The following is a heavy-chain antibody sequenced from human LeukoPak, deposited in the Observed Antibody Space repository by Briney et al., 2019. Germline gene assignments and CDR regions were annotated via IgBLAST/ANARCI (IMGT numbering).Heavy chain of an antibody. D-gene: IGHD3-10*01. CDR2: IYHSGSA. J-gene: IGHJ5*02. CDR1: GGSISSSNW. Sequence: SETLSLTCAVSGGSISSSNWWSWVRQPPGKGLEWIGEIYHSGSANYNPSLKSRVTISVDKSKTQFSLKLSSVTAADTAVYYCAKLTTLVGGFGGWFAPGGRGPLAPVPP. CDR3: AKLTTLVGGFGGWFAP. V-gene: IGHV4-4*02.